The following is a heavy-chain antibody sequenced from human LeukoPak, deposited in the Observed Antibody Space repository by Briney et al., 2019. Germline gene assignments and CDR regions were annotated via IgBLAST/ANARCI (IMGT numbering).Heavy chain of an antibody. D-gene: IGHD5-24*01. J-gene: IGHJ4*02. CDR1: GFTFSSYA. CDR3: ARGKEMATIWTFDY. Sequence: GRSLRLSCAASGFTFSSYAMHWVRQAPGKGLEWVAVISYDGSNKYYADSVKGRFTISRDNSKNTLCLQMNSLRAEDTAVYYCARGKEMATIWTFDYWGQGTLVTVSS. CDR2: ISYDGSNK. V-gene: IGHV3-30*04.